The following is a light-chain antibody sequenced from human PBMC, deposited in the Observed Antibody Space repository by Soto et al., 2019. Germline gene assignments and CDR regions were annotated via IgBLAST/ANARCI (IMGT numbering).Light chain of an antibody. CDR2: GNS. Sequence: QSVLTQPPSGAGAPGQRGTISFTGSSSNIGAGYDVHWYQQLPGTAPKLLIYGNSNRPSGVPDRFSGYKSGTSASLAITGLPAEDEAEYYCQSDDSSLSGSGVFGGGTKLTVL. V-gene: IGLV1-40*01. J-gene: IGLJ2*01. CDR1: SSNIGAGYD. CDR3: QSDDSSLSGSGV.